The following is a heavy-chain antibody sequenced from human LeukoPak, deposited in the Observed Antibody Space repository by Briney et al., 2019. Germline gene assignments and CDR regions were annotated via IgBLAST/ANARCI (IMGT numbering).Heavy chain of an antibody. CDR2: ISGSGGST. CDR3: AKEDYDFWSGYYYYGMDV. D-gene: IGHD3-3*01. J-gene: IGHJ6*02. Sequence: PGGSLRLSCAASGFTFSSYAMSWVRQAPGKGLEWVSAISGSGGSTYYADSVKGRFTISRDNSKYTLYLQMNSLRAEDTAVYYCAKEDYDFWSGYYYYGMDVWGQGTTVTVSS. V-gene: IGHV3-23*01. CDR1: GFTFSSYA.